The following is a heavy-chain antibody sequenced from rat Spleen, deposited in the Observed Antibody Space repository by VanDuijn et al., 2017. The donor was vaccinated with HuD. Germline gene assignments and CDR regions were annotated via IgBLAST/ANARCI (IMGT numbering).Heavy chain of an antibody. CDR2: ISSDGSRT. Sequence: EVQLVESGGDLVQPGRSLKLSCAASGFTFSDFYMAWVRQAPTKGLEWVATISSDGSRTYYRDSVKGRFTISRDNGRSTLKLQMDSLRSEDTAIYYGTRRGYLSDWYFDFWGPGTMVTVSS. J-gene: IGHJ1*01. CDR3: TRRGYLSDWYFDF. V-gene: IGHV5-7*01. D-gene: IGHD4-4*01. CDR1: GFTFSDFY.